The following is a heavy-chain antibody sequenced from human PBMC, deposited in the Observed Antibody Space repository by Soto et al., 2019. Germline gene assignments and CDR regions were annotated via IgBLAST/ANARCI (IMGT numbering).Heavy chain of an antibody. V-gene: IGHV1-24*01. CDR1: GYTLTELS. CDR3: ATFAQVKGMDF. Sequence: ASVKVPCKVSGYTLTELSMHWVRQAPGKGLEWMGGFDPEDGETIYAQKFQGRVTMTEDTSTDTAYMELSSLSSEDTAVYYCATFAQVKGMDFWGQGTTVTVSS. D-gene: IGHD3-10*01. J-gene: IGHJ6*02. CDR2: FDPEDGET.